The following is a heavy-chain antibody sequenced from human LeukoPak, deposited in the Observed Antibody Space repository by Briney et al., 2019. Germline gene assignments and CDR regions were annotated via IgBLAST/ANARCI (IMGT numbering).Heavy chain of an antibody. D-gene: IGHD3-10*01. CDR3: ARVEYYYGSGSISQNYYYGMDV. Sequence: GGSLRLSYAASGFTFSSYSMNWVRQAPGKVLEWVSSISSSSSYIYYADSVRGRFSISRDNAKNSLYLQMNRVRAEDTAVYYCARVEYYYGSGSISQNYYYGMDVWGKGTTVTVSS. J-gene: IGHJ6*04. CDR1: GFTFSSYS. V-gene: IGHV3-21*01. CDR2: ISSSSSYI.